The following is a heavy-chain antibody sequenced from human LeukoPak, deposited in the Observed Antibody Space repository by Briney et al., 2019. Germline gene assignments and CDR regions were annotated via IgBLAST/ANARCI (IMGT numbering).Heavy chain of an antibody. J-gene: IGHJ4*02. V-gene: IGHV3-33*01. CDR1: GFTFSSYG. D-gene: IGHD4-17*01. CDR3: ARSATVFDY. CDR2: IWYDGSNK. Sequence: GGSLRLCCAASGFTFSSYGMHWVRQAPGKGLEWVALIWYDGSNKYYEDSVKGRFTISRDNSKNTLYLQINSLTAEDTAVYYCARSATVFDYWGQGTLVTVSS.